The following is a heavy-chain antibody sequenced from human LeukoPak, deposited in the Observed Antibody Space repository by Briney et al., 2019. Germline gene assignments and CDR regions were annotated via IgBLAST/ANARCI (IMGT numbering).Heavy chain of an antibody. CDR2: ISGNSGSI. CDR1: GFNFDDYA. J-gene: IGHJ5*02. CDR3: AKDREYSSSWDNGLDP. Sequence: GRSLRLSCATSGFNFDDYAIHWVRQVPGKGLEWVAGISGNSGSIGYADSVKGRFTISRDNAKNSLYLQMNSPRVEDTALYYCAKDREYSSSWDNGLDPWGQGTLVTVSS. V-gene: IGHV3-9*01. D-gene: IGHD6-13*01.